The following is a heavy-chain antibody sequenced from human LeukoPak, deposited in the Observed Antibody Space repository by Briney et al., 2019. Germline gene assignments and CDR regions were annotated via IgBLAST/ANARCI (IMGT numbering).Heavy chain of an antibody. D-gene: IGHD3-22*01. CDR2: ISAYNGNT. V-gene: IGHV1-18*01. CDR1: GYTFTSYG. CDR3: ASSGNYDPLFDC. Sequence: ASVKVSCKASGYTFTSYGISWVRQAPGQGLEWMGWISAYNGNTNYAQKLQGRVTMTTDTSTSTAYMELRSLRSDDTAVYYCASSGNYDPLFDCWGQGILVTVSS. J-gene: IGHJ4*02.